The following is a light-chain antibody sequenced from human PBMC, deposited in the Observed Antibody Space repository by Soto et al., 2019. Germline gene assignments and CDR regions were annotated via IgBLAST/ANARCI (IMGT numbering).Light chain of an antibody. CDR3: SSYAGTNAVL. CDR1: TNDVGTYNF. Sequence: QSGLTQPPSASGSPGQSVTISCTGTTNDVGTYNFVSWYQQHPGRAPKLILYEVTTPPSGVPDRFSGSKSDNTASLTVSGLQAEDEADYYCSSYAGTNAVLFGVGTKLTVL. CDR2: EVT. J-gene: IGLJ2*01. V-gene: IGLV2-8*01.